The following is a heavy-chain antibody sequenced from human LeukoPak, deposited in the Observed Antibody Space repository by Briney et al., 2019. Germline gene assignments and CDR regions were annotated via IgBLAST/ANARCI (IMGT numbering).Heavy chain of an antibody. CDR3: VREGFQFFEGSGYSYYFDY. D-gene: IGHD3-3*01. CDR1: GGSISSYY. J-gene: IGHJ4*02. CDR2: IYYSGST. Sequence: SETLSLTCTVSGGSISSYYWSWIRQPPGKGLEWIGYIYYSGSTNYNPSLKSRVTISVDTSKNQFSLKLSSVTAADTAVYYCVREGFQFFEGSGYSYYFDYWGQGTLVTVSS. V-gene: IGHV4-59*01.